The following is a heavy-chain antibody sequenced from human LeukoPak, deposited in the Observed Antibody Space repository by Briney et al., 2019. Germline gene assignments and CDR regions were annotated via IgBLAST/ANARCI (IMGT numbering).Heavy chain of an antibody. V-gene: IGHV4-4*07. CDR2: IYPGESIYASENT. D-gene: IGHD4-17*01. Sequence: SETLSLTCSVSGVSISAYYWSWIRQPAGKGLEWIGRIYPGESIYASENTNYNPSLKSRVSMSGDTSKNQVSLKLRSVTAADTAVYYCARDPTTVTAIFDSWGQGTLVTVSS. CDR1: GVSISAYY. CDR3: ARDPTTVTAIFDS. J-gene: IGHJ4*02.